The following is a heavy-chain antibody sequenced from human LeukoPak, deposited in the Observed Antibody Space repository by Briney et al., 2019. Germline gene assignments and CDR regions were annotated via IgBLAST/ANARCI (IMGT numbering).Heavy chain of an antibody. CDR2: ISRDGSTP. Sequence: PGGSLRLSCVASGFIFDDSLMHWVRQAPGKGLEWISLISRDGSTPYYADSVKGRFTISRDNSKNSLFLQMNSLTPEDTAVYYCARDIRGTYFDSWGQGTLVTVSS. CDR3: ARDIRGTYFDS. V-gene: IGHV3-43*01. CDR1: GFIFDDSL. D-gene: IGHD3-16*01. J-gene: IGHJ4*02.